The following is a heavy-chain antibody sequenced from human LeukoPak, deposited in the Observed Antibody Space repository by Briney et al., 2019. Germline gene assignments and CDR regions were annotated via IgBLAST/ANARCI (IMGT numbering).Heavy chain of an antibody. CDR2: INKDGSEV. CDR3: VRDLSLTSGSN. Sequence: GGSLRLSCAGSGFIFSSYWMCWVRQAPGKGLEWVANINKDGSEVNYVGTMKGRFTISRDNAKNSLDLQMNSLRAEDTAVYYCVRDLSLTSGSNWGQGTLVTVSS. D-gene: IGHD1-26*01. CDR1: GFIFSSYW. V-gene: IGHV3-7*01. J-gene: IGHJ4*02.